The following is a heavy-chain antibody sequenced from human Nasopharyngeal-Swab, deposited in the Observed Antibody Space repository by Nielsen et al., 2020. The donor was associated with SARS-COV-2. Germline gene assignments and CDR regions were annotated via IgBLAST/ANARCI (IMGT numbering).Heavy chain of an antibody. CDR2: TEIGGTT. J-gene: IGHJ4*02. Sequence: GESLKISCAASGFTFGGYWMHWVRQAPGKGLEWVSVTEIGGTTHYADSVKGRFSISRDSSTNTLYLQMNNVRAEDTAVYYCAREGLVGATGGLDYWGQGTLVTVSS. CDR1: GFTFGGYW. CDR3: AREGLVGATGGLDY. V-gene: IGHV3-53*01. D-gene: IGHD1-26*01.